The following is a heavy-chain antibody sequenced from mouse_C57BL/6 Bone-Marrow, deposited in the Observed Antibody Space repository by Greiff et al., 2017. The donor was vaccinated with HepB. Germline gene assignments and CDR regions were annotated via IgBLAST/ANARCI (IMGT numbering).Heavy chain of an antibody. Sequence: EVMLVESGGDLVKPGGSLKLSCAASGFTFSSYGMSWVRQTPDKRLEWVATISSGGSYTYYPDSVKGRFTISRDNAKNTLYLQMSSLKSEDTAMYYCARQHYYGSSYVWFAYWGQGTVVTVSA. D-gene: IGHD1-1*01. V-gene: IGHV5-6*02. CDR1: GFTFSSYG. CDR2: ISSGGSYT. CDR3: ARQHYYGSSYVWFAY. J-gene: IGHJ3*01.